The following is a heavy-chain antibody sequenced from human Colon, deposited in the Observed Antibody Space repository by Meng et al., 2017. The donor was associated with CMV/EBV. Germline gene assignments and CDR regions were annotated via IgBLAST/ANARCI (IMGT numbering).Heavy chain of an antibody. D-gene: IGHD6-19*01. CDR3: ARVSSAGLALDV. CDR2: INSDGSST. Sequence: GESLKISCAASGFTFSSYWMHWVRQAPGKGLVWVSRINSDGSSTSYADSVKGRFTISRDNAKNMQFLEMNSLRDEDTALYYCARVSSAGLALDVWGQGTMVTVSS. V-gene: IGHV3-74*01. J-gene: IGHJ3*01. CDR1: GFTFSSYW.